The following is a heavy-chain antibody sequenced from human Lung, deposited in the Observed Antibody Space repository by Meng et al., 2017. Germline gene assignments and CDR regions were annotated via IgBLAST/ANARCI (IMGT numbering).Heavy chain of an antibody. CDR3: ARGPTTMAHDFDY. V-gene: IGHV4-34*01. D-gene: IGHD4-11*01. Sequence: QYCGASVFSPSDIRCLTCVDLVGPLLAYSGSWLSHTPGKGMDWIGEIHNSGSPNYNPSLESRATISVDTSQNNLSLKLSSVTAADSAVYYCARGPTTMAHDFDYWGQGTLVTVSS. CDR2: IHNSGSP. CDR1: VGPLLAYS. J-gene: IGHJ4*02.